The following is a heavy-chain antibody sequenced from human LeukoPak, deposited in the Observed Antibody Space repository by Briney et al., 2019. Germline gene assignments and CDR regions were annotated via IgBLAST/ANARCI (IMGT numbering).Heavy chain of an antibody. CDR1: GYTFTGYY. Sequence: ASVKVSCKASGYTFTGYYMHWVRQAPGQGLEWMGWINPNSGGTNYALKFQGRVTMTRDTSISTAYMELSRLRSDDTAVYYCAREGVYSSGWYSHWGQGTLVTVSS. CDR2: INPNSGGT. D-gene: IGHD6-19*01. V-gene: IGHV1-2*02. J-gene: IGHJ4*02. CDR3: AREGVYSSGWYSH.